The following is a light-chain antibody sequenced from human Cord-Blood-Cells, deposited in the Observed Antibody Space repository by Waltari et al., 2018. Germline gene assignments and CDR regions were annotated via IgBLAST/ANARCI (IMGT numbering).Light chain of an antibody. Sequence: IQITQSPSTLSASVADRVTITCRASQCISNWLAKYQQEPGKAHKLRIYQASRLESGCPSRFRGRGSATEFTRTISSQQAADFATYYCQQYNSYSPWTFGQGTTVEIK. J-gene: IGKJ1*01. CDR3: QQYNSYSPWT. CDR1: QCISNW. V-gene: IGKV1-5*03. CDR2: QAS.